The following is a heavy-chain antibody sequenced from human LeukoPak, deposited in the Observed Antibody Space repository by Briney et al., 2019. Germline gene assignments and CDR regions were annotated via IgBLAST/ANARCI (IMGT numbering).Heavy chain of an antibody. D-gene: IGHD1-26*01. V-gene: IGHV4-34*01. J-gene: IGHJ4*02. CDR3: ATRVGATYYY. CDR2: INHSGST. CDR1: GGSFSGYY. Sequence: SETLSLTCAVYGGSFSGYYWSWIRQPPGKGLEWIGEINHSGSTNYNPSLKSRVTISVDTSKNQFSLKLSSVTAADTAVYYCATRVGATYYYWGQGTLVTVSS.